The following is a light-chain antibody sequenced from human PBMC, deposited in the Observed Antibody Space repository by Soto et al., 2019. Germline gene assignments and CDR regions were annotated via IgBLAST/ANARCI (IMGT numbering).Light chain of an antibody. CDR1: ENIVHW. CDR2: NAA. CDR3: QHYKSLSRT. V-gene: IGKV1-5*03. J-gene: IGKJ1*01. Sequence: DITLTQSASTLSASVGDRVAITCGASENIVHWVVGYQQKQGKAPQLLIYNAANLADEVPSRFADSGYGTDFTLTITRLQADEFATYYCQHYKSLSRTFGQGTKVDIK.